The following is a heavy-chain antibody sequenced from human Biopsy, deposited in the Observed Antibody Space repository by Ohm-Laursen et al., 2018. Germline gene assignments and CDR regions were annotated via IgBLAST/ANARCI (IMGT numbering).Heavy chain of an antibody. CDR3: ARGRRTSGWPYFDN. D-gene: IGHD6-19*01. CDR2: IYSGGNT. Sequence: SDTLSLTCTVSDGSINSGPENWSWIRQSPGQGLEYIGFIYSGGNTNYNPSLKNRVTMSVDTSKNQFYLKLYSVTAADTAVYYCARGRRTSGWPYFDNWGQGALVIVSP. J-gene: IGHJ4*02. V-gene: IGHV4-61*01. CDR1: DGSINSGPEN.